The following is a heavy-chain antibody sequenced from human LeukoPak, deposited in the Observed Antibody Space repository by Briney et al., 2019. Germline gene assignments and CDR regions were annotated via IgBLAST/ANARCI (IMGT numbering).Heavy chain of an antibody. J-gene: IGHJ4*02. CDR3: ARGRARRWLQLGVCYFDY. V-gene: IGHV4-34*01. CDR2: INHSGST. Sequence: SETLSPTXAVYGGSFSGYYWSWIRQPPGKGLEWIGEINHSGSTNYNPSLKSRVTISVDTSKNQFSLKLSSVTAADTAVYYCARGRARRWLQLGVCYFDYWGQGTLVTVSS. D-gene: IGHD5-24*01. CDR1: GGSFSGYY.